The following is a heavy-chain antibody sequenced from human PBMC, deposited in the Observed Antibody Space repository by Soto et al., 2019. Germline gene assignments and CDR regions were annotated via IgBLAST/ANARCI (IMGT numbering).Heavy chain of an antibody. J-gene: IGHJ4*02. V-gene: IGHV3-23*01. CDR1: GFTFSSYA. CDR2: ISGSGITT. CDR3: AKGKEEYSLWAPWDY. D-gene: IGHD5-18*01. Sequence: PGGSLRLSCAASGFTFSSYAMTWVRQAPGKGLQYISAISGSGITTYSADSMKGRFTISRDNSKNTLYLQMNSLRAEDTAVYYCAKGKEEYSLWAPWDYWGQGTLVTVSS.